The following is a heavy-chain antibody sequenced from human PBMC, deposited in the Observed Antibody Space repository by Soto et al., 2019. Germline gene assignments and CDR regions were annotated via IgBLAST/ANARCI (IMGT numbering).Heavy chain of an antibody. CDR3: ARGDIVVVPAAMEDYYYYYMDV. V-gene: IGHV1-2*04. J-gene: IGHJ6*03. D-gene: IGHD2-2*01. CDR1: GYTFTGYY. CDR2: INPNSGRT. Sequence: ASVKVSCKASGYTFTGYYMHWVRQAPGQGLEWMGWINPNSGRTNYAQKFQGWVTMTRDTSISTAYMELSRLRSDDTAVYYCARGDIVVVPAAMEDYYYYYMDVWGKGTTITVSS.